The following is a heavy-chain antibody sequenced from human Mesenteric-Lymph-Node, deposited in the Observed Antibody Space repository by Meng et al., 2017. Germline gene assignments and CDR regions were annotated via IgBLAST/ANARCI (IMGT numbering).Heavy chain of an antibody. V-gene: IGHV3-30*04. CDR2: ISYDGSNK. CDR3: AKVFPRGSYYGAFDI. CDR1: GFTFSSYA. J-gene: IGHJ3*02. D-gene: IGHD1-26*01. Sequence: GESLKISCAASGFTFSSYAMHWVRQAPGKGLEWVAVISYDGSNKYYADSVKGRFTISRDNSKNTLYLQMNSLRAEDTAVYYCAKVFPRGSYYGAFDIWGQGTMVTVSS.